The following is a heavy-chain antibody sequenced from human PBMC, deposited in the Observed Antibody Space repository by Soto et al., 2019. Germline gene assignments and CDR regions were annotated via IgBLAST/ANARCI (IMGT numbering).Heavy chain of an antibody. D-gene: IGHD4-17*01. CDR2: FFSAEKT. J-gene: IGHJ4*02. CDR3: ARLPRTTVHGTGADY. V-gene: IGHV4-39*01. CDR1: GVSISSSGDY. Sequence: QLHLQESGPGLVKPSETLSLTCTVSGVSISSSGDYWGWIRQPPGKGLEWIGTFFSAEKTYYHPSLKSRLTSSVDTSKNQFSLNLSSVTAADTAVYYCARLPRTTVHGTGADYWGQGTLVTVSS.